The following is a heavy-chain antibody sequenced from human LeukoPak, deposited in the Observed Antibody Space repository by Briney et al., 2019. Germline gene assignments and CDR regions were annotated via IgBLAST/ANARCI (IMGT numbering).Heavy chain of an antibody. J-gene: IGHJ4*02. D-gene: IGHD5-24*01. V-gene: IGHV1-2*02. CDR2: ITPSGGT. CDR1: GYTXTSYA. Sequence: ASVKVSCKASGYTXTSYAIHRVRQAPGQGLEWMGWITPSGGTNYPQKFQGRVAITWDTSITTAYMDLSRLTSDDTAVYYCARDRYGDGFAHLDYWGQGALVTVSS. CDR3: ARDRYGDGFAHLDY.